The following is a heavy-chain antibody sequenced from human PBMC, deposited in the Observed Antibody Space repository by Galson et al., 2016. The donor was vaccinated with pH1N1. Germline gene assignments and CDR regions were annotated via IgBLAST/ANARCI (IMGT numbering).Heavy chain of an antibody. J-gene: IGHJ4*02. CDR2: ISAGGSST. CDR1: GFTFSSYA. D-gene: IGHD3-22*01. CDR3: AKFDSSGFYYVRGLK. Sequence: SLRLSCAASGFTFSSYAMSWVRQSPGKGLQWLSAISAGGSSTYYADSVKGRFTISRDNSKNTLYLQMNSLRADDTAVYYCAKFDSSGFYYVRGLKWGQGTQLTASS. V-gene: IGHV3-23*01.